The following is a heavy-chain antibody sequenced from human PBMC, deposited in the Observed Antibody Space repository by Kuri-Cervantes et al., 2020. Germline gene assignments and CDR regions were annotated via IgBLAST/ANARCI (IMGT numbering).Heavy chain of an antibody. CDR3: ARDVGMATTSTDGAFDI. CDR1: GGSFSGYY. D-gene: IGHD5-24*01. Sequence: SETLSLTCAVYGGSFSGYYWSWIRQPPGKGLEWIGEINHSGSTNYNPSLKSRVTISVDTPKNQFSLKLSSVTAADTAVYYCARDVGMATTSTDGAFDIWGQGTMVTVSS. V-gene: IGHV4-34*01. J-gene: IGHJ3*02. CDR2: INHSGST.